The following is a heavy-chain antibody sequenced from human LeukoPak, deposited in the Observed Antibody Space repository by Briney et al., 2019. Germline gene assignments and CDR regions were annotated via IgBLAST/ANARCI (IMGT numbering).Heavy chain of an antibody. Sequence: GGSLRLSCAASGFTFSSYAMSWVRQAPGKGLEWVSAISGSGGSTYYADSVKGRFTISRDNSKNTLYLQMNSLRAEDTAVYYCAKLSFPPWWEEGTIDYWGQETLVTVSS. CDR2: ISGSGGST. CDR3: AKLSFPPWWEEGTIDY. J-gene: IGHJ4*02. V-gene: IGHV3-23*01. D-gene: IGHD1-26*01. CDR1: GFTFSSYA.